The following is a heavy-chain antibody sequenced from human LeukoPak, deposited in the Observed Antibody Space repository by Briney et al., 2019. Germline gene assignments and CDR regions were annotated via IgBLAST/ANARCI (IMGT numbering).Heavy chain of an antibody. CDR2: IIPILGIA. CDR3: AIMDDSSGYYPAPFDY. Sequence: GASVKVSCKASGGTFSSYAISWVRQAPGQGLEWMGRIIPILGIANYAQKLQGRVTITADKSTSTAYMELSSLRSEDTAVYYCAIMDDSSGYYPAPFDYWGQGTLVTVSS. J-gene: IGHJ4*02. CDR1: GGTFSSYA. D-gene: IGHD3-22*01. V-gene: IGHV1-69*04.